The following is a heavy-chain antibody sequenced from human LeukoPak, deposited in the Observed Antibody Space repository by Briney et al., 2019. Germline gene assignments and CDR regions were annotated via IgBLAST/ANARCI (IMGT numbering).Heavy chain of an antibody. CDR1: GGSFSGYY. CDR3: AYSNYDPTFDF. J-gene: IGHJ4*02. D-gene: IGHD4-11*01. Sequence: SETLSLTCAMYGGSFSGYYWSWIRQPPGKGLEWIGEINHSGSTNYNPSLKSRVTMSVDTSKSQFSLKVNSVTAADTATYYCAYSNYDPTFDFWGQGTLVTVSS. V-gene: IGHV4-34*01. CDR2: INHSGST.